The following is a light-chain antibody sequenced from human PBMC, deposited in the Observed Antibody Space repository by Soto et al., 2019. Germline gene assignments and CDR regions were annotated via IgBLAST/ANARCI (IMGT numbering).Light chain of an antibody. CDR1: QSVDSY. Sequence: EIVLTQSPASLSLSPGERATLSCRASQSVDSYLVWYQQKPGQAPSLLIFGASNRATGIPARFSGSGSGTDFTLTITRLEAEDFAVYYCQQRNNWPITFGQGTRLEIK. V-gene: IGKV3-11*01. CDR2: GAS. J-gene: IGKJ5*01. CDR3: QQRNNWPIT.